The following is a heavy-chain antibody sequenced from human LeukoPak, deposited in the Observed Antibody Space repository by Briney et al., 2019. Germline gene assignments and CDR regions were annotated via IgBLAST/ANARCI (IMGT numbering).Heavy chain of an antibody. CDR1: GGSISSYY. CDR2: INHSGST. D-gene: IGHD2-15*01. Sequence: SSETLSLTCTVSGGSISSYYWSWIRQPPGKGLEWIGEINHSGSTNYNPSLKSRVTMSVDTSKNQFSLRLSSVTAADTAVYYCARDGIDYCSGGSCYSYFDYWGQGTLVTVSS. CDR3: ARDGIDYCSGGSCYSYFDY. V-gene: IGHV4-59*12. J-gene: IGHJ4*02.